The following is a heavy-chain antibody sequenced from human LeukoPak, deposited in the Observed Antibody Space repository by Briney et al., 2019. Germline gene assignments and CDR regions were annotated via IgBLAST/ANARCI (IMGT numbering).Heavy chain of an antibody. CDR2: IYYSGIT. V-gene: IGHV4-59*01. CDR1: GGSISSYL. J-gene: IGHJ4*02. Sequence: SETLSLTCTVSGGSISSYLWTWIRQPPGKGLEWIGYIYYSGITNYNPSLKSRVTISVDTSKNQFSLKLSSLTAADTAAYYCARGDDADLDYWGQGILVTVSS. CDR3: ARGDDADLDY.